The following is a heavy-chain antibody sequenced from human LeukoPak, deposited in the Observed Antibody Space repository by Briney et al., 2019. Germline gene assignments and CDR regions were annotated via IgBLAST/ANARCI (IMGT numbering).Heavy chain of an antibody. Sequence: ASVKVSFKASGGTFSSFGFNWVRQAPGQGLVWMGGVIPILDTANYEQKFQGRVTITADKSTSTVHMELSSLRSEDTAVYYCAREAYCGGDCRSPFFDYWGQGTLVTVSS. V-gene: IGHV1-69*06. CDR3: AREAYCGGDCRSPFFDY. D-gene: IGHD2-21*02. CDR2: VIPILDTA. J-gene: IGHJ4*02. CDR1: GGTFSSFG.